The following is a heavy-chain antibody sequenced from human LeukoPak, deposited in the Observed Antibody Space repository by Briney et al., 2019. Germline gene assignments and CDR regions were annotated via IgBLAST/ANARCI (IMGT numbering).Heavy chain of an antibody. D-gene: IGHD5-12*01. CDR1: GYTLPELS. J-gene: IGHJ4*02. V-gene: IGHV1-24*01. Sequence: ASVKVSCKVSGYTLPELSMHWVRQPPGKGLECMGGFDREDGETIYAQKFQGRVTMTEDTSTDTAYMELSSLRSEHTAVYYCANSAVVATIPGVYYFDYWGQGTLVTVSS. CDR3: ANSAVVATIPGVYYFDY. CDR2: FDREDGET.